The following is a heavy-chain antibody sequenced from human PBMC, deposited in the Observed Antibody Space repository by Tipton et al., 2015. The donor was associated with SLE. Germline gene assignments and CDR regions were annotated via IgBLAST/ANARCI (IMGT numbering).Heavy chain of an antibody. J-gene: IGHJ4*02. D-gene: IGHD6-13*01. CDR1: GGSISSHY. CDR2: IYYSGST. CDR3: ARGNIAAAGTVYFDY. V-gene: IGHV4-59*11. Sequence: TLSLTCTVSGGSISSHYWSWIRQPPGKGLEWIGYIYYSGSTNYNPSLKSRVTISVDTSKNQFSLKLSSVTAADTAVYYCARGNIAAAGTVYFDYWGRGTLVTVSS.